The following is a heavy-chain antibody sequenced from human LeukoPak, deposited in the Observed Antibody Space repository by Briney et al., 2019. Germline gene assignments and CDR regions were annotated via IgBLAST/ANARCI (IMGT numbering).Heavy chain of an antibody. V-gene: IGHV3-30*03. CDR1: GFTFSDYY. Sequence: PGGSLRLSCAASGFTFSDYYMSWIRQAPGKGLEWVALISYDGTNKYYADSVKGRFTISRDNSKNTLYLQMNSLTAEDTALYYCARASCWNCYYMDVWGKGTTVTVSS. D-gene: IGHD1-1*01. CDR3: ARASCWNCYYMDV. CDR2: ISYDGTNK. J-gene: IGHJ6*03.